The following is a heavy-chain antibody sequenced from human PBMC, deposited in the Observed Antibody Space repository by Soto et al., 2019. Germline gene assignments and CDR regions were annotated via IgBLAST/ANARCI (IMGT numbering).Heavy chain of an antibody. J-gene: IGHJ4*02. CDR3: ARGSQEGIDY. D-gene: IGHD3-10*01. CDR1: GGSFSGYY. CDR2: INHSGST. V-gene: IGHV4-34*01. Sequence: SETLSLTCAVYGGSFSGYYWSWIRQPPGKGLEWIGEINHSGSTNYNPSLKSRVTISVDTSKNQFSLKLSSVTAADTAVYCCARGSQEGIDYWGQGTLVTVSS.